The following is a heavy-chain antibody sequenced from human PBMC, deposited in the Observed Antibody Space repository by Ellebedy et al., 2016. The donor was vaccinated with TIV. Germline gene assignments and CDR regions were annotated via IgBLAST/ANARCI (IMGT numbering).Heavy chain of an antibody. Sequence: GGSLRLXCAASGFTFSSYSMNWVRQAPGKGLEWVSYISSSSSTIYYADSVKGRFTISRDNAKNSLYLQMNSLRAEDTAVYYCAKEYYYDSLGGGMDVWGQGTTVTVSS. D-gene: IGHD3-22*01. CDR1: GFTFSSYS. CDR2: ISSSSSTI. V-gene: IGHV3-48*01. CDR3: AKEYYYDSLGGGMDV. J-gene: IGHJ6*02.